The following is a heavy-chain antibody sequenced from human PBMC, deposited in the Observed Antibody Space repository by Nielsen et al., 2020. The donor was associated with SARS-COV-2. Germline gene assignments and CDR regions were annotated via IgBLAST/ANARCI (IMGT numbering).Heavy chain of an antibody. V-gene: IGHV4-4*02. CDR2: VSHSGSI. J-gene: IGHJ4*02. CDR1: GGSVSSNDW. CDR3: ARGARN. Sequence: SETLSLTCAVSGGSVSSNDWWTWVRPSPGKGLEWIGEVSHSGSINYNPSLMSRVTLSMDKSKRQFSLRLTSVSAADTAVYFCARGARNWGQGALVTVAS.